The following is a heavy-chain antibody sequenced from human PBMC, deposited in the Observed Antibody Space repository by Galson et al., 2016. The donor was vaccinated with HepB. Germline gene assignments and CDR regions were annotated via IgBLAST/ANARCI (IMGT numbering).Heavy chain of an antibody. J-gene: IGHJ4*02. CDR3: GKHGGFDY. D-gene: IGHD3-16*01. CDR1: GFSFSTSG. V-gene: IGHV3-23*01. CDR2: ITGSGATT. Sequence: SLRLSCAASGFSFSTSGMSWARQTPGRGLEWVSGITGSGATTHYADSVRGRFTISRDNSKNTLYLYMNSLSAGDTAVYYCGKHGGFDYWGQGALVTVSA.